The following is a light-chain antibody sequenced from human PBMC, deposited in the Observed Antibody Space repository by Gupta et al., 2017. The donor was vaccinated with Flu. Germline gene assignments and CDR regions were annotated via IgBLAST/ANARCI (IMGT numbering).Light chain of an antibody. Sequence: QSALTQPASVSGSPGQSITISCSGTSSDVGGYNYVSWYQQYPGKAPKLMIYDVNNRPSGVSNRFSGSKSDNTASLTISGLQAEDEADYYCSSYTRASTRVFGTGTKVTVL. CDR3: SSYTRASTRV. CDR1: SSDVGGYNY. CDR2: DVN. V-gene: IGLV2-14*01. J-gene: IGLJ1*01.